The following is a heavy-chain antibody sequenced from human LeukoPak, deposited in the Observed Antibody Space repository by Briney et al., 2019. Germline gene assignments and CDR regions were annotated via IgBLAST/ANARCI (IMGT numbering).Heavy chain of an antibody. J-gene: IGHJ4*02. CDR1: GYSMSSGYY. Sequence: SETLSLTCTVSGYSMSSGYYWAWIRQPPGKGLEWIGTIYHSGSTYSNPSLKSRVTISVDTSKNQFSLKLSSVTAADTAVYYCAREWGSGSSNGDRYFDYWGQGTLVTVSS. CDR2: IYHSGST. V-gene: IGHV4-38-2*02. D-gene: IGHD3-10*01. CDR3: AREWGSGSSNGDRYFDY.